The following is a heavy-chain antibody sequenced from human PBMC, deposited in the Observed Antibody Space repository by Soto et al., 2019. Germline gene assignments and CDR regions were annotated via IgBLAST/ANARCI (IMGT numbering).Heavy chain of an antibody. CDR1: GFTVSSNY. CDR3: ARDPTGHDAFDI. Sequence: GGSLRLSCAASGFTVSSNYMSWVRQAPGKGLEWVSVIYSGGSTYYADSVKGRFTISRDNSKNTLYLQMNSLRAEDTAVYYCARDPTGHDAFDIWGQGTMVTVSS. V-gene: IGHV3-53*01. J-gene: IGHJ3*02. CDR2: IYSGGST.